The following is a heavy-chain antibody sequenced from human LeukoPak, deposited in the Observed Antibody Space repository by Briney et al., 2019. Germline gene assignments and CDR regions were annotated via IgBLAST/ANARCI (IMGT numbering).Heavy chain of an antibody. Sequence: PSETLSLTCAVYGASFSGYYWSWIRQPPGKGLEWIGEINHSGSTNYNPSLKSRVTISVDTSKNQFSLKLSSVTAADTAVYYCARDGCSSTSCYDRGYYYGMDVWGQGTTVTVSS. CDR3: ARDGCSSTSCYDRGYYYGMDV. D-gene: IGHD2-2*01. J-gene: IGHJ6*02. CDR2: INHSGST. V-gene: IGHV4-34*01. CDR1: GASFSGYY.